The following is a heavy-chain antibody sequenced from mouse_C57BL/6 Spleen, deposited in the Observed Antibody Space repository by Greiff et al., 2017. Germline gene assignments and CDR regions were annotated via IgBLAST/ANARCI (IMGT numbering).Heavy chain of an antibody. CDR1: GYTFTDYN. V-gene: IGHV1-22*01. Sequence: VQLQQSGPELVKPGASVKMSCKASGYTFTDYNMHWVKQSHGKSLEWIGYINPNNGGTSYNQKFKGKATLTVNKSSSTAYMELRSLTSEDSAVYYCARWIYYGYDVYYAMDYWGQGTSVTVSS. D-gene: IGHD2-2*01. CDR2: INPNNGGT. J-gene: IGHJ4*01. CDR3: ARWIYYGYDVYYAMDY.